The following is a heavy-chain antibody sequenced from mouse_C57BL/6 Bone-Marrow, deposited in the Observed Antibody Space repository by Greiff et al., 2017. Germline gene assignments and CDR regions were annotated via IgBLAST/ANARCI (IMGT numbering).Heavy chain of an antibody. CDR2: IDPENGDT. J-gene: IGHJ3*01. D-gene: IGHD1-3*01. CDR1: GFNIKDDY. Sequence: VQLQQSGAELVRPGASVKLSCTASGFNIKDDYMHWVKQRPEQGLEWIGWIDPENGDTEYASKFQGKATITADPSSNTAYLQISSLTSEDTAVYYWTTELWFAYWGQGTLVTVSA. CDR3: TTELWFAY. V-gene: IGHV14-4*01.